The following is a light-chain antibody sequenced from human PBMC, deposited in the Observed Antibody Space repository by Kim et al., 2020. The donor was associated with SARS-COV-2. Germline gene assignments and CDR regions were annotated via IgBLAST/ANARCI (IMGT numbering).Light chain of an antibody. CDR3: QQRSNWPPVT. CDR2: DAS. J-gene: IGKJ5*01. V-gene: IGKV3-11*01. Sequence: SPVKSATLSGRASQSVSFYLGWYQQKPGQAPRLLIYDASKRATGVPARFSGSGSGTDFTLTISSLEPEDFGVYYCQQRSNWPPVTFGQGTRLEIK. CDR1: QSVSFY.